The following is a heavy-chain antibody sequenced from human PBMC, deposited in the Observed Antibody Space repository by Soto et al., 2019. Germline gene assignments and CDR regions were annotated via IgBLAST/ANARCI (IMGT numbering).Heavy chain of an antibody. Sequence: SVKVSCKASGGTFSSYAISWVRQAPGQGLEWMGGIIPIFGTANYAQKFQGRVTITADESTSTAYMELSSLRSEDTAVYYCASAPRIMFTFGGVIEEHAFDIWGQGTMVTVSS. V-gene: IGHV1-69*13. CDR2: IIPIFGTA. CDR3: ASAPRIMFTFGGVIEEHAFDI. D-gene: IGHD3-16*02. J-gene: IGHJ3*02. CDR1: GGTFSSYA.